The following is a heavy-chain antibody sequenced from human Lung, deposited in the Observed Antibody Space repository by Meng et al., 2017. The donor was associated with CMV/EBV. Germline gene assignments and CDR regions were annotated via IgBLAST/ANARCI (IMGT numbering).Heavy chain of an antibody. CDR1: GGSLSGYY. J-gene: IGHJ4*02. D-gene: IGHD3-16*01. V-gene: IGHV4-34*01. CDR3: AGEQGAF. CDR2: INHSGST. Sequence: SETLSLTCAVHGGSLSGYYWSWIRQPPGKGLEWIGEINHSGSTNYNPSLKSRVTISVDTSKNQFSLKLSSVTAADTAVYYCAGEQGAFWGQGTLVTVSS.